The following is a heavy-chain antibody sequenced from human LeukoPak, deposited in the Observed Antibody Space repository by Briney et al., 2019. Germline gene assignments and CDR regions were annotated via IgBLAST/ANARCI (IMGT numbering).Heavy chain of an antibody. J-gene: IGHJ6*02. Sequence: ASVKVSCKASGYTFTSYAMHWVRRAPGQRLEWMGWINAGNGNTKYSQKFQGRVTITRDTSASTAYMELSSQRSEDTAVYYCARDWGLGYYYGMDVWGQGTTVTVSS. CDR2: INAGNGNT. D-gene: IGHD3-16*01. CDR1: GYTFTSYA. CDR3: ARDWGLGYYYGMDV. V-gene: IGHV1-3*01.